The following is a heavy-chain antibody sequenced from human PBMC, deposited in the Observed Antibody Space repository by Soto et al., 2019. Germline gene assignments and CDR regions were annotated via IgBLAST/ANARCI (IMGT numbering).Heavy chain of an antibody. J-gene: IGHJ4*02. V-gene: IGHV1-3*01. Sequence: ASVKVSCKASGYTFTSYGISWVRQAPGQRLEWMGWINAGNGNTKYSQKFQGRVTITRGTSASTAYMELSSLRSEDTAVYYCARGPGGPDGPGDYWGQGTLVTVSS. D-gene: IGHD2-15*01. CDR2: INAGNGNT. CDR1: GYTFTSYG. CDR3: ARGPGGPDGPGDY.